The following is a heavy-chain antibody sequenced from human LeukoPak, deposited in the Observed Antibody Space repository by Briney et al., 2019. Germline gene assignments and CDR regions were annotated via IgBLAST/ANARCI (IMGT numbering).Heavy chain of an antibody. CDR1: GFTFSSYT. CDR2: ITDSSSSM. V-gene: IGHV3-21*01. J-gene: IGHJ4*02. D-gene: IGHD1-26*01. CDR3: ARDFSCGSYYGDYYFDY. Sequence: GGSLRLSCAASGFTFSSYTTNWVRQAPGKGLEWVSSITDSSSSMYYADSVKGRFTISRDNAKNSLYLQMNSLRAEDTAVYYCARDFSCGSYYGDYYFDYWGQGTLVTVSS.